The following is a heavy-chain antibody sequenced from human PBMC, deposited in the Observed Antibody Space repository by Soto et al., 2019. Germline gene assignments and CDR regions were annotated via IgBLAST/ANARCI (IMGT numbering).Heavy chain of an antibody. CDR3: ARHIVVVPAAIPDVNFDY. CDR1: GFTFSDYY. Sequence: PGGSLRLSCAASGFTFSDYYMSWIRQAPGKGLEWVSYISSSSSYTNYADSVKGRFTISRDNAKNSLYLQMNSLRAEDTAVYYCARHIVVVPAAIPDVNFDYWGQGTLVTVSS. CDR2: ISSSSSYT. D-gene: IGHD2-2*01. V-gene: IGHV3-11*06. J-gene: IGHJ4*02.